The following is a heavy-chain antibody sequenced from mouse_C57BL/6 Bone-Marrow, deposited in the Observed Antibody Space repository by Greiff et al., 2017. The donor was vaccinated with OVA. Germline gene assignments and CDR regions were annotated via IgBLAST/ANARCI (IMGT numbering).Heavy chain of an antibody. J-gene: IGHJ3*01. CDR1: GFTFSSYA. Sequence: DVKLQESGGGLVKPGGSLKLSCAASGFTFSSYAMSWVRQTPEKRLEWVATISDGGSYTYYPDNVKGRFTISRDNAKNNLYLQMSHLKSEDTAMYYCARDEGGTYAYWGQGTLVTVSA. CDR3: ARDEGGTYAY. V-gene: IGHV5-4*01. CDR2: ISDGGSYT. D-gene: IGHD4-1*01.